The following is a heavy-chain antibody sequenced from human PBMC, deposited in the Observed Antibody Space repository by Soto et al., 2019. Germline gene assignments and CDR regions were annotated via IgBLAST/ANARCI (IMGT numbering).Heavy chain of an antibody. CDR3: ASSIAAAGTDWFDP. CDR2: IYHSGST. J-gene: IGHJ5*02. D-gene: IGHD6-13*01. V-gene: IGHV4-30-2*01. Sequence: SETLSLTFTVSGGSIISGDYSWSWIRQPPGKGLEWIGYIYHSGSTYYNPSLKSRVTISVDRSKNQFSLKLSSVTAADTAVYYCASSIAAAGTDWFDPWGQGTLVTVSS. CDR1: GGSIISGDYS.